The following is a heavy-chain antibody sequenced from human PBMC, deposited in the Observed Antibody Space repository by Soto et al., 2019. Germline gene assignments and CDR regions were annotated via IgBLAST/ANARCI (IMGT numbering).Heavy chain of an antibody. CDR3: ARDGGFGELKY. CDR2: IIPVFGTT. Sequence: QVQLMQSWAELKKPGSSVKVSCKASGDTFSGYPINWVRQAPGEGLEWMGRIIPVFGTTNDAQRFEGRVTFTADESTNTAYMELRGLLSEDTAVYYCARDGGFGELKYWGPGTLVTVSS. D-gene: IGHD3-10*01. J-gene: IGHJ4*02. V-gene: IGHV1-69*18. CDR1: GDTFSGYP.